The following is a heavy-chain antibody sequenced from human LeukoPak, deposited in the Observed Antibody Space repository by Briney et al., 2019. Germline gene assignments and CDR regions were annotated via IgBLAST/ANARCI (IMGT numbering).Heavy chain of an antibody. J-gene: IGHJ6*02. Sequence: PGGSLRLSCAASGFTFSTYAMNWVRQAPGKGLEWVSTIGGSGGTTYYADSVKGRFTISRDNSKNTLYLQMNSLRAEDTAVYYCAREDSSSWYLSNYYGMDVWGQGTTVTVSS. CDR2: IGGSGGTT. CDR3: AREDSSSWYLSNYYGMDV. V-gene: IGHV3-23*01. D-gene: IGHD6-13*01. CDR1: GFTFSTYA.